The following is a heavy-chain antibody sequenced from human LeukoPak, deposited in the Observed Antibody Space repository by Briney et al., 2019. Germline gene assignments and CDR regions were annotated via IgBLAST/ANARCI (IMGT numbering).Heavy chain of an antibody. Sequence: GGSLRLSCAASGFTFDDYTMHWVRQAPGKGLEWVSLISWHGSTTKYADSVKGRFTISRDNLKNSLSLQMNSLGPEDTALYYCAKDIGDSVGYNYFDSWGQGALVTVSS. J-gene: IGHJ4*02. CDR1: GFTFDDYT. CDR3: AKDIGDSVGYNYFDS. D-gene: IGHD3-22*01. CDR2: ISWHGSTT. V-gene: IGHV3-43*01.